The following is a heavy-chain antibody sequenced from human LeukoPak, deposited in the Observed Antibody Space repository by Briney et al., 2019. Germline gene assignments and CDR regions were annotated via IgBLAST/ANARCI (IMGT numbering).Heavy chain of an antibody. Sequence: SKTLSLTCTVSGGSISNYYWNWIRQPPGKGLEWIGYIYYSGSTNYNPSLKSRVIISIDTSKNEFSLKLSSVTAADTAVYYCAGDTYGSDSWGQGTLVTVSS. CDR1: GGSISNYY. V-gene: IGHV4-59*01. CDR3: AGDTYGSDS. CDR2: IYYSGST. D-gene: IGHD3-10*01. J-gene: IGHJ4*02.